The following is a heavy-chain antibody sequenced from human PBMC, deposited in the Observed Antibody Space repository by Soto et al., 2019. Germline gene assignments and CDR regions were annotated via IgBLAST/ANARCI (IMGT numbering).Heavy chain of an antibody. Sequence: PGGSLRLSCAASGFTFDDYSMHWVRQAPGKGLEWVSGISWNSGRTGYADSVKGRFTISRDNAKNSLYLQMNSLRAEDTALYFCAKDTCSTTTCYVDYWGQGTLVTVSS. CDR3: AKDTCSTTTCYVDY. J-gene: IGHJ4*02. CDR2: ISWNSGRT. V-gene: IGHV3-9*01. CDR1: GFTFDDYS. D-gene: IGHD2-2*01.